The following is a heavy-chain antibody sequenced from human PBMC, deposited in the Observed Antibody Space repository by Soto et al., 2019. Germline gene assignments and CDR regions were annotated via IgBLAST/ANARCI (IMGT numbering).Heavy chain of an antibody. J-gene: IGHJ4*02. CDR1: GYTFTSNS. D-gene: IGHD3-16*01. CDR3: AYLRGFTGYPGD. V-gene: IGHV1-18*04. Sequence: ASVKVSCKASGYTFTSNSIGWVRQAPGQGLEWMGWINVYNGNTKYAQQLQGRVTLTTDTSTSTAYMDLRSLRSDDTAVYYCAYLRGFTGYPGDWGQGTLVTVSS. CDR2: INVYNGNT.